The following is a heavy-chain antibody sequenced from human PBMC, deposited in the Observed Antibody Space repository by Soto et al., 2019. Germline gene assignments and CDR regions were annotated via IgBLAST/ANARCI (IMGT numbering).Heavy chain of an antibody. CDR2: IIPIFGTA. Sequence: SVKVSCKASGGTFSSYALSWVRQAPGQGLEWMGGIIPIFGTANYAQKSQGRVTITADESTSTAYMELSSLRSEDTAVYYCAKDPYGDYDKIPYYFDYWGQGTLVTVSS. CDR1: GGTFSSYA. CDR3: AKDPYGDYDKIPYYFDY. J-gene: IGHJ4*02. D-gene: IGHD4-17*01. V-gene: IGHV1-69*13.